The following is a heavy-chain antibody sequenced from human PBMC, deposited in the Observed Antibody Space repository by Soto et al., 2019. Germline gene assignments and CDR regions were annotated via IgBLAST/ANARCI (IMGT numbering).Heavy chain of an antibody. CDR1: GGSLTGYY. V-gene: IGHV4-34*01. CDR3: ARGQEGIVATH. J-gene: IGHJ4*02. Sequence: QVHLQQWGAGLLKPSETLSLTCAVNGGSLTGYYWCWIRQPPGKGLEWIGEIKDGGVTNYSPSLKGRVTMSADTSKNQFSLKLNSVTAADTAVYYCARGQEGIVATHWDQGTLVTVSS. D-gene: IGHD5-12*01. CDR2: IKDGGVT.